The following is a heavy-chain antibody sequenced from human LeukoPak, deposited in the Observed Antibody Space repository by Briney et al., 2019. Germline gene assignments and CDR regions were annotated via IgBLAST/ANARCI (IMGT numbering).Heavy chain of an antibody. CDR2: ISAYNGNT. Sequence: ASVKVSCKASGYTFTNYGISWVRQAPGQGLEWMGWISAYNGNTNYAQKLQGRVTMTTDTSTSTAYMELRSLRSDDTAVYYCARVPQYYDSSGYSDHWGQGTLVTVSS. CDR3: ARVPQYYDSSGYSDH. CDR1: GYTFTNYG. D-gene: IGHD3-22*01. V-gene: IGHV1-18*01. J-gene: IGHJ4*02.